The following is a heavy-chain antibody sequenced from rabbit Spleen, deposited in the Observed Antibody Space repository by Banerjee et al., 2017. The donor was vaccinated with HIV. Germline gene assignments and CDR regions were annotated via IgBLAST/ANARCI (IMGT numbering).Heavy chain of an antibody. V-gene: IGHV1S40*01. CDR3: ARGSAAMTMVITGYYLNL. CDR1: GFSFSSSYY. J-gene: IGHJ4*01. CDR2: IYGGSGAST. Sequence: QSLEESGGDLVKPGASLTLTCTASGFSFSSSYYMCWVRQAPGKGLEWIACIYGGSGASTAYASWAKGRFTISKTSSTTVTLQMTSLTAADTATYFCARGSAAMTMVITGYYLNLWGQGTLVTVS. D-gene: IGHD2-1*01.